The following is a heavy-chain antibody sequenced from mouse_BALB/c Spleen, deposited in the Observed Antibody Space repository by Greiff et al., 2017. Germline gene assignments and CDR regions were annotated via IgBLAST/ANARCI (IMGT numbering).Heavy chain of an antibody. CDR1: GFTFSSYA. V-gene: IGHV5-6-5*01. CDR3: AREHAMDY. CDR2: ISSGGST. Sequence: EVQVVESGGGLVKPGGSLKLSCAASGFTFSSYAMSWVRQTPEKRLEWVASISSGGSTYYPDSVKGRFTISRDNARNILYLQMSSLRSEDTAMYYCAREHAMDYWGQGTSVTVSS. J-gene: IGHJ4*01.